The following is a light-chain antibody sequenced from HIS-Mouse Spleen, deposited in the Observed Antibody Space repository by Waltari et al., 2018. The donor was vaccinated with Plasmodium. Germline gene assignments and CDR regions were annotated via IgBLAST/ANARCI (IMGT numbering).Light chain of an antibody. Sequence: QSALTQPASVSGSPGQSITISCTGTSSDVGSYNLVSWYQQHPGKAPKLMIYEGSKRPTVFSHLFSGSKSGNTASLTIAGRQAGDEADYYCCSYAGSSTYVFGTGSKVTVL. V-gene: IGLV2-23*01. CDR2: EGS. CDR1: SSDVGSYNL. J-gene: IGLJ1*01. CDR3: CSYAGSSTYV.